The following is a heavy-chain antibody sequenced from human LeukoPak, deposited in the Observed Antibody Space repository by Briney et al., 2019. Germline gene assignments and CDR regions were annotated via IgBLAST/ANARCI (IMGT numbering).Heavy chain of an antibody. V-gene: IGHV1-2*02. Sequence: ASVRVSCKASGYTFTAYYMHWVRQAPGQGLEWMGWINPTSGDTKYAQKFQDRVTMTRDTSISTAYMELSRLTSDDPAVYHCARDRGSGYIILDFWGPGTLVTVSS. D-gene: IGHD5-24*01. CDR2: INPTSGDT. J-gene: IGHJ4*02. CDR3: ARDRGSGYIILDF. CDR1: GYTFTAYY.